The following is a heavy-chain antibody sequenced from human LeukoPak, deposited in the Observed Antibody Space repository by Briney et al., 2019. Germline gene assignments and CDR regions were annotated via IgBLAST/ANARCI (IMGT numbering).Heavy chain of an antibody. CDR1: GFTYSNYW. J-gene: IGHJ5*01. D-gene: IGHD1-14*01. CDR2: IKQDGSEK. V-gene: IGHV3-7*01. Sequence: GGSLRLSCAASGFTYSNYWMNWLRQAPGKGLEWVANIKQDGSEKYYVDSVKGRFTISRDNAKNSLYLQMNSLRAEDAGVYYCAKEGAYPIITYDSWGQGTLVTVSS. CDR3: AKEGAYPIITYDS.